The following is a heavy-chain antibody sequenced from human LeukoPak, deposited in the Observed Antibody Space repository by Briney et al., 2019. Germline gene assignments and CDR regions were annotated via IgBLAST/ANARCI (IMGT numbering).Heavy chain of an antibody. J-gene: IGHJ5*02. D-gene: IGHD3-3*01. V-gene: IGHV4-39*07. CDR1: GGSISSSSYY. CDR3: ARGDLLNTIFGWKAWFDP. CDR2: IYYSGST. Sequence: SETLSLTCTVSGGSISSSSYYWGWIRQPPGKGLEWIGSIYYSGSTYYNPSLKSRVTISLDTSKNQFSLKLSSVTAADTAVYYCARGDLLNTIFGWKAWFDPWGQGTLVTVSP.